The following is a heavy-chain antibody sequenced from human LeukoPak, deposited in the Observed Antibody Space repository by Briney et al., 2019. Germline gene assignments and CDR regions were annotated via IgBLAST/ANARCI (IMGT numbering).Heavy chain of an antibody. CDR2: IYYSGST. V-gene: IGHV4-31*03. CDR3: ARVRSGHFDY. J-gene: IGHJ4*02. D-gene: IGHD3-10*01. Sequence: PSETLSLTCTVSGGSISSGGYYWSWIRQHPGKGLEWVGYIYYSGSTYYNPSLKSRVTISVDTSKNQFSLKLSSVTAADTAVYYCARVRSGHFDYWGQGTLVTVSS. CDR1: GGSISSGGYY.